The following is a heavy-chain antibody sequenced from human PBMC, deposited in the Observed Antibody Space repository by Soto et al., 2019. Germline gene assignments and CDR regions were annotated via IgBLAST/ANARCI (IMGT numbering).Heavy chain of an antibody. CDR2: ISGSGGST. Sequence: EVQLLESGGGLVQPGGSLRLSCAASGFTFSSYAMSWVRQAPGKGLEWVSAISGSGGSTYYADSVKGRFTISRDNSKNTLYLQMNSLRAEDTAVYYCAKWDSSGWYLGLDAFDIWGQGTMVTVSS. CDR1: GFTFSSYA. CDR3: AKWDSSGWYLGLDAFDI. J-gene: IGHJ3*02. D-gene: IGHD6-19*01. V-gene: IGHV3-23*01.